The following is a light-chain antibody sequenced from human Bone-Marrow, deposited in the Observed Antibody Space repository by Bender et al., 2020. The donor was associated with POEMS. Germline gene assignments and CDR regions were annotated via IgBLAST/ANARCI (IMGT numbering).Light chain of an antibody. CDR2: DVS. CDR3: QSYDSSLGGFVI. Sequence: QSALTQPASVSGSPGQSITLSCTGTSNDVGSNNLVSWYQHHPGKAPKLMIYDVSKWASGVPDRFSGSKSGNTASLTISGLQAEDEAHYYCQSYDSSLGGFVIFGGGTKLTVL. V-gene: IGLV2-23*02. CDR1: SNDVGSNNL. J-gene: IGLJ2*01.